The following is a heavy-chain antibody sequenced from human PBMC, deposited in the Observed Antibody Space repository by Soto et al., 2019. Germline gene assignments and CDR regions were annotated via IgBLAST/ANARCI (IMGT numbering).Heavy chain of an antibody. J-gene: IGHJ6*02. CDR1: GFTFSSYG. Sequence: GGSLRLSCAASGFTFSSYGMHWVRQAPGKGLEWVAVIWYDGSNKYYADSVKGRFTISRDNSKNTLYLQMNSLRAEDTAVYYCARDVSQWLVSIYGMDVWGQGTTVTVSS. D-gene: IGHD6-19*01. V-gene: IGHV3-33*01. CDR3: ARDVSQWLVSIYGMDV. CDR2: IWYDGSNK.